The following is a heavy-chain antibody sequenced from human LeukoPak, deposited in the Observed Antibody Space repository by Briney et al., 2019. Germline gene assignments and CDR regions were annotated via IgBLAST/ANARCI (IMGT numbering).Heavy chain of an antibody. CDR1: GYTFTSYG. CDR2: ISAYNGNT. V-gene: IGHV1-18*01. J-gene: IGHJ6*03. Sequence: ASVKVSCKASGYTFTSYGISWVRQAPGQGLEWMGWISAYNGNTNYAQKLQGRVTMTTDTSTSTAYMELRSLRSDDTAVYCCAREGIAVAGTEYYYYYYMDVWGKGTTVTVSS. CDR3: AREGIAVAGTEYYYYYYMDV. D-gene: IGHD6-19*01.